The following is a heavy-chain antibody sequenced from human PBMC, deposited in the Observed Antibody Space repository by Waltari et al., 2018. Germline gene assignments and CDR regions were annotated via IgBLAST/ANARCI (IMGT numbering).Heavy chain of an antibody. V-gene: IGHV4-38-2*01. CDR3: ARAPSGRRGWFDP. Sequence: QVQLQESGPGLVKPSETLSLTCAVSGYSISSGYYWGWIRQPPGKGLEWIGSIYHSGSTYYNPALKSRVTISVDTSKNQFSLKLSSVTAADTAVYYCARAPSGRRGWFDPWGQGTLVTVSS. D-gene: IGHD5-12*01. CDR1: GYSISSGYY. CDR2: IYHSGST. J-gene: IGHJ5*02.